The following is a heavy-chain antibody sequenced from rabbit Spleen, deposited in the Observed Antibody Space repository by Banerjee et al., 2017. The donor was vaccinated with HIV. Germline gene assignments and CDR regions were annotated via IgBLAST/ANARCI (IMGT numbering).Heavy chain of an antibody. CDR3: ARDHSRSAYYGMDL. CDR1: GFSFSSSQY. D-gene: IGHD1-1*01. J-gene: IGHJ6*01. CDR2: IYNGDDNT. V-gene: IGHV1S40*01. Sequence: QSLEESGGDLVKSGASLTLTCTASGFSFSSSQYMCWVRQAPGKGPEWIACIYNGDDNTYYASWAKGRFTISKISSTTVTLQMTSLTGADTATYFCARDHSRSAYYGMDLWGPGTLVTVS.